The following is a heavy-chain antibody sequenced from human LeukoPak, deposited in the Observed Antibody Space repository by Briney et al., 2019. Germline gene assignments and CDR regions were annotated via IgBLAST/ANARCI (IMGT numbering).Heavy chain of an antibody. D-gene: IGHD2-21*01. Sequence: GSLRLSCAASGFTFSNYWMSWVRQPPGKGLEWIGEIYHSGSTNYNPSLKSRVTISVDKSKNQFSLKLSSVTAADTAVYYCARARLTFFDYWGQGTLVTVSS. J-gene: IGHJ4*02. CDR2: IYHSGST. CDR3: ARARLTFFDY. V-gene: IGHV4-4*02. CDR1: GFTFSNYW.